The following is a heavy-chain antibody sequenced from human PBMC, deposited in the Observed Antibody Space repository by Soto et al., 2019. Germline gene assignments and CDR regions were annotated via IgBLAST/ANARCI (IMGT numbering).Heavy chain of an antibody. CDR2: IVPLFGTT. D-gene: IGHD6-6*01. CDR3: ASDGDVTSTRPRGACDI. Sequence: QVQLVQSGAEVKKPGSSVKVSCKASGGTFSSYTFSWVRQAPGQGLEWMGGIVPLFGTTNDAKIFQGRVTISADESTSTVYMELSSLRYEDSARYYCASDGDVTSTRPRGACDIWGQGTVITVSS. J-gene: IGHJ3*02. CDR1: GGTFSSYT. V-gene: IGHV1-69*01.